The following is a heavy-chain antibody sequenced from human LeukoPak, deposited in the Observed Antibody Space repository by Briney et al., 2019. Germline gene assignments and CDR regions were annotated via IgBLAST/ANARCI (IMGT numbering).Heavy chain of an antibody. D-gene: IGHD3-22*01. CDR3: ARDGGYYYDSSGKDY. CDR1: GYTFTGYY. J-gene: IGHJ4*02. V-gene: IGHV1-2*06. Sequence: ASVTVSCKASGYTFTGYYMHWVRQAPGQGLEWMGRINPNSGGTNYAQKFQGRVTMTRDTSISTAYMELSRLRSDDTAVYYCARDGGYYYDSSGKDYWGQGTLVTVSS. CDR2: INPNSGGT.